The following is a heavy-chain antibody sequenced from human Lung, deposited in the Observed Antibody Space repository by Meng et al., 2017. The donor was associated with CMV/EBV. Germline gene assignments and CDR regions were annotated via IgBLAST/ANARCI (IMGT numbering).Heavy chain of an antibody. CDR3: AKDRRFGDDILTVLDY. D-gene: IGHD3-9*01. J-gene: IGHJ4*02. Sequence: ESLKISCAASGFKFGSYAMSWVRQAPGKGLEWVAAIVGAGGTTHYADSVRGRFTISRDNFKNTLYLEMDSLRGEDTAVYYCAKDRRFGDDILTVLDYWGQGXLVTVSS. CDR2: IVGAGGTT. V-gene: IGHV3-23*01. CDR1: GFKFGSYA.